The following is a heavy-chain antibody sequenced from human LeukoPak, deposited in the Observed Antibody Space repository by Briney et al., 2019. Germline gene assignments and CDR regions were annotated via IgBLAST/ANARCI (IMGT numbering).Heavy chain of an antibody. CDR1: GFTFDDYA. D-gene: IGHD7-27*01. Sequence: GRSLRLSCAASGFTFDDYAMHWVRQAPGKGLEWVSGISWNSGSIGYADSVKGRFTISRDNAKNSLYLQMNSLRAEDTALYYCAKTTGECFDYWGQGTLVTASS. J-gene: IGHJ4*02. CDR2: ISWNSGSI. V-gene: IGHV3-9*01. CDR3: AKTTGECFDY.